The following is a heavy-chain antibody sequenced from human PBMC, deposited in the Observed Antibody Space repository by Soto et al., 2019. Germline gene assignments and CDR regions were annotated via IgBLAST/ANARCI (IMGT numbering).Heavy chain of an antibody. CDR2: ISSNGGST. V-gene: IGHV3-64*01. Sequence: QPGGSLRLSCAASGFTFSSYAMHWVRQAPEKGLEYVSAISSNGGSTYYANSVKGRFTISRDNSKNTLYLQMGSLRAEDMAVYYCARGSATVTKMAPYYFDYWGQGTLVTVSS. CDR3: ARGSATVTKMAPYYFDY. D-gene: IGHD4-4*01. CDR1: GFTFSSYA. J-gene: IGHJ4*02.